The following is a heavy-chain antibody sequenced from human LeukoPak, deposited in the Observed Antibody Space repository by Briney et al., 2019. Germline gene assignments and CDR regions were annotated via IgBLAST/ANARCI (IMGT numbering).Heavy chain of an antibody. CDR3: ARQPGGTAAFDI. D-gene: IGHD6-13*01. CDR2: IYYTGGET. Sequence: SETLSPTCTVSGGSINSYYWSWIRQPPGKGLEWSGYIYYTGGETNYNPSLKSRLTISVDTSKNQFSLMLTSVTAADTAVYYCARQPGGTAAFDIWAQRTVVTVSS. V-gene: IGHV4-59*08. J-gene: IGHJ3*02. CDR1: GGSINSYY.